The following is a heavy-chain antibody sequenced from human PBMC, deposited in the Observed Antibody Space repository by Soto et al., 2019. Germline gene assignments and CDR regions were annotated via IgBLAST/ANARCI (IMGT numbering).Heavy chain of an antibody. CDR1: GDSISSSNW. Sequence: SETLSLTCTVSGDSISSSNWWSWVRQPPGKGLEWIGEIYHSGSTNYNPSLKSRVTISVDKSKNQFSLKLSSVTAADTAVYYCGGVLVPAAWGYYYGMDVWGQGTTVTVSS. J-gene: IGHJ6*02. CDR3: GGVLVPAAWGYYYGMDV. CDR2: IYHSGST. D-gene: IGHD2-2*01. V-gene: IGHV4-4*02.